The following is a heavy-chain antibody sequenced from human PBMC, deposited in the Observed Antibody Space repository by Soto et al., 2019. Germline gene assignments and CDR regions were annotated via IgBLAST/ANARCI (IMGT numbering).Heavy chain of an antibody. D-gene: IGHD6-6*01. V-gene: IGHV1-18*01. J-gene: IGHJ3*02. CDR3: ARDHSSSSSWWGAFDI. CDR1: GYTFTSYG. Sequence: ASVKVSCKASGYTFTSYGISWVRQAPGQGLEWMGWISAYNGNTNYAQKLQGRVTMTTDTSTSTAYMELRSLRSDDTAVYYCARDHSSSSSWWGAFDIWGQGTMVTVSS. CDR2: ISAYNGNT.